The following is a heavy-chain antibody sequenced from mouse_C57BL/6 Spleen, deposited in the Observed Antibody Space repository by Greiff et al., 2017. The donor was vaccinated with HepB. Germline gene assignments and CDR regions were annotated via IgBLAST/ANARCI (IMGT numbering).Heavy chain of an antibody. V-gene: IGHV1-59*01. Sequence: QVQLQQPGAELVRPGTSVKLSCKASGYTFTSYWMHWVKQRPGQGLEWIGVIDPSDSYTNYNQKFKGKATLTVDTASITAYRQLSSLTSEDYAVYYCSRSDGSSPFAYWGQGTLVTVSA. J-gene: IGHJ3*01. CDR3: SRSDGSSPFAY. CDR2: IDPSDSYT. D-gene: IGHD1-1*01. CDR1: GYTFTSYW.